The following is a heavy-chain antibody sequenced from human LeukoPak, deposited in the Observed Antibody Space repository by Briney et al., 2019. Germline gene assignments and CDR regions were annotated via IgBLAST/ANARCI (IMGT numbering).Heavy chain of an antibody. CDR3: ARGGGGILTGPATGPFDY. J-gene: IGHJ4*02. D-gene: IGHD3-9*01. Sequence: SETLSPTCTVSGGSISSHYWSWIRQPPGTGLEWIGYIYYSGSTNYNPSLKSRVTISVDTSKNQFSLKLSSVTAADTAVYYCARGGGGILTGPATGPFDYWGQGTLVTVAS. CDR2: IYYSGST. CDR1: GGSISSHY. V-gene: IGHV4-59*11.